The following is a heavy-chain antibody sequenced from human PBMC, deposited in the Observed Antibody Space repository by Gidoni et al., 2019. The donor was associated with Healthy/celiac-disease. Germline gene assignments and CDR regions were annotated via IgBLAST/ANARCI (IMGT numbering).Heavy chain of an antibody. J-gene: IGHJ4*02. CDR1: GGSISSGGYY. D-gene: IGHD2-15*01. CDR2: IYYSGST. V-gene: IGHV4-31*03. Sequence: QVQLQESGPGLVKPSQTLSLTCPVSGGSISSGGYYWSWIRQHPGKGLEWIGYIYYSGSTYYNPSLKSRVTISVDTSKNQFSLKLSSVTAADTAVYYCARGYCSGGSCYPDFDYWGQGTLVTVSS. CDR3: ARGYCSGGSCYPDFDY.